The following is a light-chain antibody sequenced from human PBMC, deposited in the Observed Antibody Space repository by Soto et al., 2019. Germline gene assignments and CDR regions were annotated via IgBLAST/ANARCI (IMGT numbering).Light chain of an antibody. CDR2: AVN. J-gene: IGLJ2*01. CDR3: SSYAGGNNIMV. V-gene: IGLV2-8*01. CDR1: SSDVGAYNY. Sequence: QAVVTQPPSASGSPGQSVTISCTGTSSDVGAYNYVSWYQQEPGKAPKLMIYAVNKRPSGVPDRFSGSKSGNTASLTVSGLRAADEADYFCSSYAGGNNIMVFGGGTKVTVL.